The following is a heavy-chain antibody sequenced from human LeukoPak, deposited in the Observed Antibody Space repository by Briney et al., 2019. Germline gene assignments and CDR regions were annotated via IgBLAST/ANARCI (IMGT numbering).Heavy chain of an antibody. J-gene: IGHJ4*02. CDR3: ARERGISMVV. Sequence: TASETLSLTCTVSGDSVTSGSYFWSWVRQPPGKGLEWIGYISSSGTTTYSPSLKSRVTISQDMPKNQFSLRLSSVTAADTAMYYCARERGISMVVWGQGTLVTVSS. CDR1: GDSVTSGSYF. D-gene: IGHD3-10*01. V-gene: IGHV4-61*01. CDR2: ISSSGTT.